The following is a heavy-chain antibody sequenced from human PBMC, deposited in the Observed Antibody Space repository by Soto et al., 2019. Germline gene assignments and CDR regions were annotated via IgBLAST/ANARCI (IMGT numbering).Heavy chain of an antibody. CDR1: GGSISSDYYH. D-gene: IGHD6-19*01. CDR2: IHHSGCF. V-gene: IGHV4-30-4*02. J-gene: IGHJ6*02. Sequence: PSETLSLTCTVSGGSISSDYYHWTWIRQSPERGLEWNGYIHHSGCFLYNPSLKGRFTISRDNSKNTLYLQMNSLRAEDTAVFYCARDVPNSSGWYLTSHYYYGMDVWGQGTTVTVSS. CDR3: ARDVPNSSGWYLTSHYYYGMDV.